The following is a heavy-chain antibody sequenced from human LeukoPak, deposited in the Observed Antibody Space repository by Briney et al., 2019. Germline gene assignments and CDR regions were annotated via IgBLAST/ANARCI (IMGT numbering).Heavy chain of an antibody. CDR2: IRYDGSNK. D-gene: IGHD6-13*01. CDR3: AKDNRYSSSWTYYFDY. J-gene: IGHJ4*02. Sequence: GGSLRLSCAASGFSFNYCSMHWVRQAPGKGLEWVAFIRYDGSNKYYADSVKGRFTISRDNSKNTLYLQMNSLRAEDTAVYYCAKDNRYSSSWTYYFDYWGQGTLVTVSS. CDR1: GFSFNYCS. V-gene: IGHV3-30*02.